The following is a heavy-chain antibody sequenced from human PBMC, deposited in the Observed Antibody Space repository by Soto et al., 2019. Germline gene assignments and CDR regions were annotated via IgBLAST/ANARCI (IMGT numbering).Heavy chain of an antibody. CDR2: VHYSGST. Sequence: PSETLSLTCNLSGGSFRNFYFLWIRQPPMNGLEWVGHVHYSGSTNYSPSLNSLATISLDTSKSQLSLKLRSVTAADTAMYFCARGVDYYATSGYFSFDSWGQGNPVTVYS. D-gene: IGHD3-16*01. CDR3: ARGVDYYATSGYFSFDS. V-gene: IGHV4-59*01. CDR1: GGSFRNFY. J-gene: IGHJ4*02.